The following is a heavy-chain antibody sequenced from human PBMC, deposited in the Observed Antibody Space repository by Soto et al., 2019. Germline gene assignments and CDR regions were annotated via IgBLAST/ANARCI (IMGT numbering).Heavy chain of an antibody. Sequence: QVQLVQSGAEVKKPGASVKVSCKASGYTFTSYGISWVRQAPGQGLEWMGWISAYNGNTNYAQKLQGRVTMTTDTSTSTAYMELRSLRSDDTAVYYCARDLCKGELVPAAMPTKGWFDPWGQGTLVTVSS. J-gene: IGHJ5*02. V-gene: IGHV1-18*01. D-gene: IGHD2-2*01. CDR3: ARDLCKGELVPAAMPTKGWFDP. CDR2: ISAYNGNT. CDR1: GYTFTSYG.